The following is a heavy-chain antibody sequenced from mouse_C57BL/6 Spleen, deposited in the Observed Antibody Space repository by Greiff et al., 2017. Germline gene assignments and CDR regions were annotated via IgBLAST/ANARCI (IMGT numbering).Heavy chain of an antibody. V-gene: IGHV1-55*01. Sequence: VQLQQPGAELVKPGASVKMSCKASGYTFTSYWITWVKQRPGQGLEWIGDIYPGSGSTNYNEKFKSKATLTVDTSSSTAYMQLDSLTSEDSAVYYCARSPGGNFDVWGTGTTVTVSS. CDR1: GYTFTSYW. J-gene: IGHJ1*03. CDR3: ARSPGGNFDV. D-gene: IGHD1-1*02. CDR2: IYPGSGST.